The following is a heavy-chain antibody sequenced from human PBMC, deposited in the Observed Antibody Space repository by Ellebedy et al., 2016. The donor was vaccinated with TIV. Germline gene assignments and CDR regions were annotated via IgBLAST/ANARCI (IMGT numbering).Heavy chain of an antibody. J-gene: IGHJ5*02. CDR2: INHSGST. CDR1: GGSFSGYY. V-gene: IGHV4-34*01. CDR3: ARREEGIAAAGRFSWFDP. D-gene: IGHD6-13*01. Sequence: SETLSLTXAVYGGSFSGYYWSWIRQPPGKGLEWIGEINHSGSTNYNPSLKSRVTISVDTSKNQFSLKLSSVTAADTAVYYCARREEGIAAAGRFSWFDPWGQGTLVTVSS.